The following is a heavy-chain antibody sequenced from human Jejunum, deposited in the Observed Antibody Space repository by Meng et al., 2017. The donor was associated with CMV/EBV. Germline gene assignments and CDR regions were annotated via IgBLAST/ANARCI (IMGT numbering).Heavy chain of an antibody. Sequence: NTNYYWVRIRQPPGKGLEWIGSLYWSGATNYNPSLKSRVTISIDTSKNQFSLKLSSVTAADTAVYYCARDRHYSDISGYYRYFAYWGQGMLVTVSS. CDR2: LYWSGAT. J-gene: IGHJ4*02. V-gene: IGHV4-39*07. CDR3: ARDRHYSDISGYYRYFAY. D-gene: IGHD3-22*01. CDR1: NTNYY.